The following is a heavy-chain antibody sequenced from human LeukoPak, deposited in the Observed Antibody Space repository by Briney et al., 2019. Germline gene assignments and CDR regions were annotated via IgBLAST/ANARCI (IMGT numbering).Heavy chain of an antibody. CDR2: ISYDGSNK. Sequence: GGSLRLSCAASGFTFSSYAMHWVRQAPGKGLEWVAVISYDGSNKYYADSVKGRFTISRDNSKNTVYLQMSSLRAEDTAVYYCAKTTAGYSSGRYPGWPADYWGQGSLVTVSS. CDR3: AKTTAGYSSGRYPGWPADY. J-gene: IGHJ4*02. V-gene: IGHV3-30*07. D-gene: IGHD6-19*01. CDR1: GFTFSSYA.